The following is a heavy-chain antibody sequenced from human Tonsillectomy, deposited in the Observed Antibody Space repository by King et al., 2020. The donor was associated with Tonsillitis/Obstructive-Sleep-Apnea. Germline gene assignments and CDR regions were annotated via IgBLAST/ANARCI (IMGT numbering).Heavy chain of an antibody. Sequence: VQLVESGGGLVQPGGSLRLSCAASGFTFSSYAMSWVRQAPGEGLEWVSAISGSGGSTYYADSVKGRFTISRDNSKNTLYLQMNSLRAEDTAVYYCANMADDGGIGYCSGGSCYGLLVDIWGQGTMVTVSS. CDR2: ISGSGGST. V-gene: IGHV3-23*04. D-gene: IGHD2-15*01. J-gene: IGHJ3*02. CDR3: ANMADDGGIGYCSGGSCYGLLVDI. CDR1: GFTFSSYA.